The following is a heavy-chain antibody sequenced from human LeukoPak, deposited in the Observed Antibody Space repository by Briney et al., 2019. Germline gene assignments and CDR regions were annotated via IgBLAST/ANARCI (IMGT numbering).Heavy chain of an antibody. Sequence: NPGGSLRLSCAASGFTFRSYTINWVRQAAGEGLEWVSSISSTSSYIYYADSVKGRFTISRDNTNNSLFLQMNSLRAEDTAVYYCASSRELYGFDIWGQGTMVTVSS. CDR2: ISSTSSYI. D-gene: IGHD1-26*01. CDR3: ASSRELYGFDI. CDR1: GFTFRSYT. J-gene: IGHJ3*02. V-gene: IGHV3-21*01.